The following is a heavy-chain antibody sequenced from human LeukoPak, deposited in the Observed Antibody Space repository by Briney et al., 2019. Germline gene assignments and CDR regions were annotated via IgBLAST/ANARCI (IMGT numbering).Heavy chain of an antibody. D-gene: IGHD2-2*01. V-gene: IGHV1-2*02. J-gene: IGHJ4*02. CDR3: ARDLSSTGLGGPDY. Sequence: ASVKVSCKASGYTFTGYYMHWVRQAPRQGLEWMGWINPNSGGTNYAQKFQGRVTMTRDTSISTAYMELSRLRSDDTAVYYCARDLSSTGLGGPDYWGQGTLVTVSS. CDR1: GYTFTGYY. CDR2: INPNSGGT.